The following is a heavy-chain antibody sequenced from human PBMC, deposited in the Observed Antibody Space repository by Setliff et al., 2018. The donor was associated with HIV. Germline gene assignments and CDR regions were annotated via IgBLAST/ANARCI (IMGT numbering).Heavy chain of an antibody. D-gene: IGHD3-10*01. V-gene: IGHV4-59*08. CDR1: GDSIDRYY. CDR3: ARHTPNGAVGDFDF. CDR2: IHDTGKT. J-gene: IGHJ4*02. Sequence: SETLSLTCTVSGDSIDRYYWSWIRQPPGRGLEWIAYIHDTGKTNSNPSLKSRVTISLDTTRNQCSLKLTSVTAADTAMYYCARHTPNGAVGDFDFWGQGTLVTVSS.